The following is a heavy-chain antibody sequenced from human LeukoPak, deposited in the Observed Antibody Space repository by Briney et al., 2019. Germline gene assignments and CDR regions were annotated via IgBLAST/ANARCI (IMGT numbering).Heavy chain of an antibody. CDR1: GFTFSSYS. Sequence: GGSLRLSCAASGFTFSSYSMNWVRQAPGKGLEWVSSISSSSSYIYYADSVKGRFTISRDNAKNSPYLQMNSLRAEDTAVYYCARVYCSGGSCLEWGQGTLVTVSS. J-gene: IGHJ4*02. CDR3: ARVYCSGGSCLE. CDR2: ISSSSSYI. V-gene: IGHV3-21*01. D-gene: IGHD2-15*01.